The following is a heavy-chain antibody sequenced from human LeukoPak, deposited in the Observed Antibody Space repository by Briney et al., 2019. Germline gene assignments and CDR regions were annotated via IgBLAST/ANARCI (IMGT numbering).Heavy chain of an antibody. Sequence: SETLSLTCAVYGGSFSGYYWSWIRQPPGKGLEWIGYIYYSGSTNYNPSLKSRVTISVDTSKNQFSLKLSSVTAADTAVYYCARESDYGGGYYYYGMDVWGQGTTVTVSS. V-gene: IGHV4-59*01. CDR1: GGSFSGYY. J-gene: IGHJ6*02. D-gene: IGHD4-17*01. CDR2: IYYSGST. CDR3: ARESDYGGGYYYYGMDV.